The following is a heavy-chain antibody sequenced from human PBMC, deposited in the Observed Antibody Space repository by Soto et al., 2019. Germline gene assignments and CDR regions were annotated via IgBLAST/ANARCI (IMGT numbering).Heavy chain of an antibody. CDR3: ARGGSRYSSGWQTTYYYYGMDV. J-gene: IGHJ6*02. Sequence: SETLSLTCTVSGGSISSYYWSWIRQPPGKGLEWIGYIYYSGSTNYNPSLKSRVTISVDTSKNQFSLKLSSVTAADTAVYYCARGGSRYSSGWQTTYYYYGMDVWGQGTTVTVSS. CDR2: IYYSGST. CDR1: GGSISSYY. V-gene: IGHV4-59*01. D-gene: IGHD6-19*01.